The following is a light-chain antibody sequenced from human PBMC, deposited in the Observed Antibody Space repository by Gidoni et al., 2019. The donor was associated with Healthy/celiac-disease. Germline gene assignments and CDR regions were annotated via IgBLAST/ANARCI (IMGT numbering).Light chain of an antibody. V-gene: IGKV3-15*01. CDR3: QQYNNWPRT. CDR2: GAS. J-gene: IGKJ1*01. CDR1: QSVSSY. Sequence: EIVMPQSPATLSVSPGERATLSCRASQSVSSYLAWYQQKPGQAPRLLIYGASTRATGIPARFSGSGSGTEFTLTISSLQSEDFAVYYCQQYNNWPRTFGQGTKVEIK.